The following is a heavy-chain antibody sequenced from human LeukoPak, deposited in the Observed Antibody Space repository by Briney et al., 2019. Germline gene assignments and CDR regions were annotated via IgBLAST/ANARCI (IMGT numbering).Heavy chain of an antibody. CDR1: GFTVSSNY. V-gene: IGHV3-53*01. J-gene: IGHJ3*02. CDR3: ASPGLELLAGFAFDI. CDR2: IYSGGST. Sequence: GGSLRLPCAAPGFTVSSNYMSWARQAPGKGLEWVSDIYSGGSTYYADSVKGRFTISRDNSKNTLYLQMNSLRAEDTAVYYCASPGLELLAGFAFDIWGQGTMVTVSS. D-gene: IGHD1-7*01.